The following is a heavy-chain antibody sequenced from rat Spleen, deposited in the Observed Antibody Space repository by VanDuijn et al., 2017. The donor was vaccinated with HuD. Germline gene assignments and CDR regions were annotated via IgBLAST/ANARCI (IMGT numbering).Heavy chain of an antibody. CDR2: ITNAAGKV. CDR1: GFTFNNYW. D-gene: IGHD1-2*01. Sequence: EVKLVESGGGLVQPGRSLKLSCAASGFTFNNYWMTWIRQAPGKGLEWVASITNAAGKVYYPDSVKGRFTISRDNAKSTLYLQMNSLRSEDTATYYCTAYSSYWYFDFWGPGAMVTVSS. V-gene: IGHV5-31*01. J-gene: IGHJ1*01. CDR3: TAYSSYWYFDF.